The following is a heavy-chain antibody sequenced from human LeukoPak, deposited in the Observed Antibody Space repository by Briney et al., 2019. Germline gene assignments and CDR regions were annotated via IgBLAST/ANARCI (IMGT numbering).Heavy chain of an antibody. CDR1: GFTFSSYS. J-gene: IGHJ5*02. CDR3: ARDTAAYYDFWSGLSNWFDP. V-gene: IGHV3-21*01. Sequence: PGGSLRLSCAGSGFTFSSYSMNWVRQAPGKGLEWVSSISSSSSYIYYADSVKGRFTISRDNAKNSLYLQMNSLRAEDTAVYYCARDTAAYYDFWSGLSNWFDPWGQGTLVTVSS. D-gene: IGHD3-3*01. CDR2: ISSSSSYI.